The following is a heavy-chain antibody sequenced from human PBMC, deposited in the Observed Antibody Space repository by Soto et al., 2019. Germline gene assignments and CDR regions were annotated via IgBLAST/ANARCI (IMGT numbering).Heavy chain of an antibody. CDR2: INPSGGST. CDR1: GYTFTSYY. J-gene: IGHJ5*02. V-gene: IGHV1-46*03. D-gene: IGHD5-18*01. Sequence: ASVKLSCKASGYTFTSYYMHWVRQAPGQGLEWMGIINPSGGSTSYAQKFQGRVTMTRDTSTSTVYMELSSLRSEDTAVYYCARVYPSDTRYGYVGNNWFDPWGQGTLVTVSS. CDR3: ARVYPSDTRYGYVGNNWFDP.